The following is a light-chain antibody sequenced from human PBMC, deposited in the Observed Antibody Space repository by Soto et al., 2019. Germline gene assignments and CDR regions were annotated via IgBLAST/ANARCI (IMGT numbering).Light chain of an antibody. V-gene: IGKV3-11*01. CDR3: QQHSNGLT. J-gene: IGKJ4*01. CDR2: DAF. Sequence: EIVLTQSPPTLSLSPGERATLSCRASQSVDRYLAWYQQKPGQAPRLLIFDAFNRATGIPARFSGSGSGTDFTLTISSLEPEALAVYYCQQHSNGLTFGGGNEVEIK. CDR1: QSVDRY.